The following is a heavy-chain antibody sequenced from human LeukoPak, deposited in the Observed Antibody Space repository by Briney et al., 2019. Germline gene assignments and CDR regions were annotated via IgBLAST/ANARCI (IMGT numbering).Heavy chain of an antibody. CDR2: ISSSSSYI. CDR3: AREDSGIAARRTFDY. CDR1: GFTFSDYY. V-gene: IGHV3-11*06. D-gene: IGHD6-6*01. Sequence: GGSLRLSCAASGFTFSDYYMSWIRQAPGKGLEWVSYISSSSSYIYYADSVKGRFTISRDNAKNSLYLQMNSLRAEDTAVYYCAREDSGIAARRTFDYWGQGTLVTVSS. J-gene: IGHJ4*02.